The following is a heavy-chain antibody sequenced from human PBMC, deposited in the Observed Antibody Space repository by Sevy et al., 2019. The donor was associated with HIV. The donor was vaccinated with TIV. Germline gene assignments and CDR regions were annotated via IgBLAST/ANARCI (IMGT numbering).Heavy chain of an antibody. D-gene: IGHD5-12*01. V-gene: IGHV1-2*02. Sequence: ASVKVSCKASGYTFTGYYMHWVRQAPGQGLEWMGWINPNSGGTNYPQKFQGRVTMTRDTSISTAYMELSRLRSDDTAVYYCAVDIVATRQYYFDYWGQGTLVTVSS. CDR3: AVDIVATRQYYFDY. J-gene: IGHJ4*02. CDR1: GYTFTGYY. CDR2: INPNSGGT.